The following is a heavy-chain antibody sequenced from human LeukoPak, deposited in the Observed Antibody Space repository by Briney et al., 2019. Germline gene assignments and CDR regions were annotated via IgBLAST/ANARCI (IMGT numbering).Heavy chain of an antibody. D-gene: IGHD2-15*01. CDR3: ARLVVDLPADWFDP. CDR2: IGTTINGT. Sequence: GGSLRLSCVASGVTFRNYAMTWVRQTPGKGLEWVATIGTTINGTYYADSVRGRFTIARDNPRDTLHLYMNSLSADDTALYYCARLVVDLPADWFDPWGKGTVVIVSS. J-gene: IGHJ5*02. V-gene: IGHV3-23*05. CDR1: GVTFRNYA.